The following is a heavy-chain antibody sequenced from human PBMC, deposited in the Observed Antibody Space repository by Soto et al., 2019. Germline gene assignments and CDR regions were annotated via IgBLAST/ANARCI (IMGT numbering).Heavy chain of an antibody. CDR1: GYTFTGYY. V-gene: IGHV1-2*02. Sequence: ASVKVSCKASGYTFTGYYVHWVRQAPGQGLEWMGWINPNSGGTNYAQKFQGRVTMTRDTSISTAYMELSRLRSDDTAVYYCARYPEHCSSTSCYVIGFDPWCQGTLVTVSS. D-gene: IGHD2-2*01. J-gene: IGHJ5*02. CDR2: INPNSGGT. CDR3: ARYPEHCSSTSCYVIGFDP.